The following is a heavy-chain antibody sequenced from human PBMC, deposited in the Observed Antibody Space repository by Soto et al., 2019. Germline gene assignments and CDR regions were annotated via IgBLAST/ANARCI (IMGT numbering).Heavy chain of an antibody. Sequence: SCAASGFTFSSYSMNWVRQAPGKGLEGVSSSSSRSSYIYYADSVKGRCTISRDNAKNTLYLQMNSLRAEYTAVYYCARGPPQYSSSSVYYYYGMDVWGQGTTVTVSS. V-gene: IGHV3-21*01. CDR2: SSSRSSYI. CDR1: GFTFSSYS. J-gene: IGHJ6*02. D-gene: IGHD6-6*01. CDR3: ARGPPQYSSSSVYYYYGMDV.